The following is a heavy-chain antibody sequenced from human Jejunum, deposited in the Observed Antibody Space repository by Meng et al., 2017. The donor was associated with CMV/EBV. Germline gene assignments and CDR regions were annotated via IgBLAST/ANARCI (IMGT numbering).Heavy chain of an antibody. V-gene: IGHV3-30-3*01. CDR3: ARGRGPLEYYFDY. J-gene: IGHJ4*02. D-gene: IGHD3-3*01. CDR2: ISYDGSKE. CDR1: GFTFSSYG. Sequence: QVQLVESVGGVVQPGRSLRLSCAASGFTFSSYGMHWVRQAPGKGLEWVAVISYDGSKEYYADSVKGRFTISRDNSKNTLYLQMNSLRAEDTAVYYCARGRGPLEYYFDYWGQGTLVTVSS.